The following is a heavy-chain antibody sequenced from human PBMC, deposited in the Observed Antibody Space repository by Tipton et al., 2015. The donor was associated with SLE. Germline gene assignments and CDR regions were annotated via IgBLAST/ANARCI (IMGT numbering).Heavy chain of an antibody. CDR2: IKSKTDGGTT. J-gene: IGHJ3*02. V-gene: IGHV3-15*01. Sequence: RLSCAASGFTFSNAWMSWVRQAPGKGLEWVGRIKSKTDGGTTDYAAPVKGRFTISRDDSKNTLYLQMNSLKTEDTAVYYCTTDGVVVAATAFDIWGQGTMVTVSS. CDR3: TTDGVVVAATAFDI. D-gene: IGHD2-15*01. CDR1: GFTFSNAW.